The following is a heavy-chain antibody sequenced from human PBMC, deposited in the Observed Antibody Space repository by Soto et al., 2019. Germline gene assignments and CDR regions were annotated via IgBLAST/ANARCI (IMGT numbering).Heavy chain of an antibody. CDR3: AHRLRSSNGWGTFDY. Sequence: QITLKESGPTLVKPTQTLTLSCTFSGFSFSTSGVAVGWIRQPPGKALEWVAVIWWDDDKRYLPSLKSRLTITKDTCNSQVVLTMTNMDTVDTATYYCAHRLRSSNGWGTFDYWGQGIVVTVSS. CDR2: IWWDDDK. CDR1: GFSFSTSGVA. J-gene: IGHJ4*02. V-gene: IGHV2-5*02. D-gene: IGHD3-16*01.